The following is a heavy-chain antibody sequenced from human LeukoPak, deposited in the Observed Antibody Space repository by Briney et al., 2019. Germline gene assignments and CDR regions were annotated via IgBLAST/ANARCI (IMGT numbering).Heavy chain of an antibody. D-gene: IGHD1-1*01. J-gene: IGHJ4*02. CDR1: GFTFDDYA. CDR2: INWNSDSI. V-gene: IGHV3-9*01. CDR3: AKLESGNTNSAFDY. Sequence: GRSLRLSCAASGFTFDDYAIHWVRQAPGKGLEWVSGINWNSDSIGYADSVKGRFTISRDNAKNSLYLQMNSLRAEDTALYYCAKLESGNTNSAFDYWGQGTLVTVSS.